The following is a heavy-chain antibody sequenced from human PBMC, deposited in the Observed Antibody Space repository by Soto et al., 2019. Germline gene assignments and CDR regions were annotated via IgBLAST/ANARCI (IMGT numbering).Heavy chain of an antibody. CDR1: GFTFSSSD. D-gene: IGHD3-22*01. J-gene: IGHJ5*02. V-gene: IGHV3-23*01. Sequence: EVQLLESGGGLVQHGGSLSLSCAASGFTFSSSDMTWVRQAPGNGPEWVSSINNRGDSTYYADSVKGRFTISRDFSKNKLYLQMNKRRAEDTAVYYCAKPRSDTSGWGADWFDPWGQGTLVTVSS. CDR3: AKPRSDTSGWGADWFDP. CDR2: INNRGDST.